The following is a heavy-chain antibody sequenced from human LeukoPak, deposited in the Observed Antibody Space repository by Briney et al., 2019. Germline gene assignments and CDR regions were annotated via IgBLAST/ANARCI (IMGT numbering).Heavy chain of an antibody. Sequence: PGGSLRLSCAASGFTFRSYGMHWVRQAPGKGLEWVAFIRHDGSNKYYADSVKGRFTISRDNSKNTLYLQMNSLRAEDTAVYYCAKFVVVVAATFENYFDYWGQGTLVTVSS. V-gene: IGHV3-30*02. J-gene: IGHJ4*02. CDR2: IRHDGSNK. CDR1: GFTFRSYG. D-gene: IGHD2-15*01. CDR3: AKFVVVVAATFENYFDY.